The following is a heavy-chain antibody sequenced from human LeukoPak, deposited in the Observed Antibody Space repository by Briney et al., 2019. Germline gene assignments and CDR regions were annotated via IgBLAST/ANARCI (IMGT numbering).Heavy chain of an antibody. CDR1: RFSFTTHA. J-gene: IGHJ5*02. CDR3: ADPPFDP. CDR2: ISATGKES. V-gene: IGHV3-23*01. Sequence: PGGSLRLSXAASRFSFTTHAMSWVRQTPGKGLEWVSTISATGKESYYADSVKGRFSISRDNSKNTLYLQMNSLRVEDTALYYCADPPFDPWGQGTLVTVSS.